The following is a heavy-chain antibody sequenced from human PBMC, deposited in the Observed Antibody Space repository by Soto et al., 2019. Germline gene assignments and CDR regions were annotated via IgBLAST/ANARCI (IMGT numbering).Heavy chain of an antibody. CDR1: GFTFSGSA. J-gene: IGHJ6*02. D-gene: IGHD4-17*01. Sequence: EVQLVESGGGLVQPGGSLKLSCAASGFTFSGSAMHWVRQASGKGLEWVGRIRSKANSYATAYAASVKGRFTISRDDSKNTAYLQMNSLKTEDTAVYYCTRLGRTVTTSFYYYYGMDVWGQGTTVTVSS. V-gene: IGHV3-73*02. CDR3: TRLGRTVTTSFYYYYGMDV. CDR2: IRSKANSYAT.